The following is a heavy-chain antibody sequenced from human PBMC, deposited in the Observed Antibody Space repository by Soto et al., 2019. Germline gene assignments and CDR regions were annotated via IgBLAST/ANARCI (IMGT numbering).Heavy chain of an antibody. V-gene: IGHV4-39*01. Sequence: QLQLQESGPGLVKPSETLSLTCTVSGGSISSSSYYWGWIRQPPGKGLEWIGGIYYSGSTYYNPSLKSRVTISVDTSKNQFSLKLSSVTAADTAVYYCARPAEGGYCSGGSCYQNWFDPWGQGTLVTVSS. CDR1: GGSISSSSYY. D-gene: IGHD2-15*01. CDR2: IYYSGST. CDR3: ARPAEGGYCSGGSCYQNWFDP. J-gene: IGHJ5*02.